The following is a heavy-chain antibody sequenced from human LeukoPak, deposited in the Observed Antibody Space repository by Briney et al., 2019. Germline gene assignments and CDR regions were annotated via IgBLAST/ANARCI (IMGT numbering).Heavy chain of an antibody. V-gene: IGHV3-33*06. Sequence: GRSVRLSCAASGFTFRSYGMHWVRQAPGKGLEWVALIWYDGSNKYYADSVKGRFTISRDSSKNTLYLQMNSLRAEDTAVYYCAKNSEGITGTTTDYWGQGTLVTVSS. CDR2: IWYDGSNK. CDR1: GFTFRSYG. D-gene: IGHD1-7*01. J-gene: IGHJ4*02. CDR3: AKNSEGITGTTTDY.